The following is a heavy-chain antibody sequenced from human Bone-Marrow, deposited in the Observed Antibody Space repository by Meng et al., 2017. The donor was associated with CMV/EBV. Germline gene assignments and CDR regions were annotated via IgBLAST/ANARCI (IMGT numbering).Heavy chain of an antibody. CDR3: ARTHYDFWSGTNNWFVP. D-gene: IGHD3-3*01. CDR1: GYTFTSYY. Sequence: ASVKVSCKASGYTFTSYYMHWVRQAPGQGLEWMGIINPSGGSTSYAQKFQGRVTMTRDTSTSTVYMELSSLRSEDTAVYYCARTHYDFWSGTNNWFVPWGQGTLVTVSS. J-gene: IGHJ5*02. CDR2: INPSGGST. V-gene: IGHV1-46*01.